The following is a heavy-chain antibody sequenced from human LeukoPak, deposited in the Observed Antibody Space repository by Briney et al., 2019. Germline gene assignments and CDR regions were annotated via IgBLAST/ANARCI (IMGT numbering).Heavy chain of an antibody. Sequence: GGSLRLSCAASGFNFHGFAMHWVRQVPGKSLEWVSLISWDGGSIHYGDSVKGRFTISRDNSQNSLYLQMNSLRAEDTAVYYCAKDRSVRLFGSYYDLYFDYWGQGTLVTVSS. D-gene: IGHD1-26*01. CDR3: AKDRSVRLFGSYYDLYFDY. J-gene: IGHJ4*02. CDR2: ISWDGGSI. CDR1: GFNFHGFA. V-gene: IGHV3-43D*03.